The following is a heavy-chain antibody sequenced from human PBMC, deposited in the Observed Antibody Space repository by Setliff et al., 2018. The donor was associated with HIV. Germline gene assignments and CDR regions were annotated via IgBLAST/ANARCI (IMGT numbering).Heavy chain of an antibody. J-gene: IGHJ6*03. CDR2: IYYSGST. Sequence: PSETLSLTCTVSGGSISSFYWSWIRQPPGKGLEWIGYIYYSGSTSYNPSLKSRVTISVDTSKTQFSLKLSSVTAADTAVYYCARHAPRNHDLAGVFYPSYMDVWGKGTTVTVSS. CDR3: ARHAPRNHDLAGVFYPSYMDV. V-gene: IGHV4-59*08. D-gene: IGHD1-1*01. CDR1: GGSISSFY.